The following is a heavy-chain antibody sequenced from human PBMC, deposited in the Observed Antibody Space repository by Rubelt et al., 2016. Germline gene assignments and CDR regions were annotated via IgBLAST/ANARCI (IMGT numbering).Heavy chain of an antibody. Sequence: INSDGSSTSYADSVKGRFTISRDNAKNTLYLQMNSLRAEDTAVYYCARSMWVVPSYYGMDVWGQGTTVTVSS. V-gene: IGHV3-74*01. J-gene: IGHJ6*02. D-gene: IGHD2-2*01. CDR2: INSDGSST. CDR3: ARSMWVVPSYYGMDV.